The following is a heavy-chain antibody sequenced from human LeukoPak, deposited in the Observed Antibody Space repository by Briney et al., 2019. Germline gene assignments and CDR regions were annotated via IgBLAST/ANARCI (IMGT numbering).Heavy chain of an antibody. J-gene: IGHJ4*02. CDR3: ARRSYSSSSFGYYFDY. D-gene: IGHD6-6*01. Sequence: GESLKISCRGSGYSFTTYWIGWVRQMPGKGLEWMEIIYPDDSDTRYSPSFQGQVTISADKSISTAYLQWSSLKASDTAMYYCARRSYSSSSFGYYFDYWGQGTLATVSS. V-gene: IGHV5-51*01. CDR2: IYPDDSDT. CDR1: GYSFTTYW.